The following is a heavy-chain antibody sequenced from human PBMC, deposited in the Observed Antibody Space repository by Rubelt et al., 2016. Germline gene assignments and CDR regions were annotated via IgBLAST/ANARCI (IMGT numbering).Heavy chain of an antibody. CDR3: ARQTVTVVTPGDWFDP. CDR2: FYYSGST. D-gene: IGHD4-23*01. CDR1: GGSFSGYY. V-gene: IGHV4-34*01. Sequence: QVQLQQWGAGLLKPSETLSLTCAVYGGSFSGYYWSWIRQPPGKGLECIGSFYYSGSTYYNPSLKGWVTISLDTSMNQFSRKLSSVTAADTAVYYCARQTVTVVTPGDWFDPWGQGTLVTVSS. J-gene: IGHJ5*02.